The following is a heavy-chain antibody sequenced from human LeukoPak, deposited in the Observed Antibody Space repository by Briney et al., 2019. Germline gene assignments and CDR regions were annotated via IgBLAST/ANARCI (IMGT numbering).Heavy chain of an antibody. CDR1: GYTFTSYA. Sequence: GASVKVSCKASGYTFTSYAMHWVRQAPGQRLEWMGWINAGNGNTKYSQKFQGRVTITRDTSASTAYMELSSLRSEDTAVYYCARDHYGSGSYYIHWFDPWGQGTLVTVSS. CDR3: ARDHYGSGSYYIHWFDP. J-gene: IGHJ5*02. V-gene: IGHV1-3*01. D-gene: IGHD3-10*01. CDR2: INAGNGNT.